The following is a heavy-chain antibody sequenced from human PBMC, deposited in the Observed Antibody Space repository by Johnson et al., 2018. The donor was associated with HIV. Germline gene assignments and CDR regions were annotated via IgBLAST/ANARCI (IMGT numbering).Heavy chain of an antibody. CDR3: TTRGLGSSSWRYDAFDI. CDR1: EFTLSNAW. J-gene: IGHJ3*02. D-gene: IGHD6-13*01. Sequence: VQLVESGGGVVQPGRSLRLSCAASEFTLSNAWMSWVRQVPGKGLEWVGRIKRKSDGGTTEYAAPVKGRFSISRDDSKNTLYLQMNSLKTEDTAVYYCTTRGLGSSSWRYDAFDIWGQGTMVTVSS. V-gene: IGHV3-15*01. CDR2: IKRKSDGGTT.